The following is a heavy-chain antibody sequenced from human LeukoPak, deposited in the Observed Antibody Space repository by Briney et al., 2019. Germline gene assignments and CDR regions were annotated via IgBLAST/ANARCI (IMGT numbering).Heavy chain of an antibody. CDR3: ARLSNCSGGSCLRAYFDY. CDR2: IYYSGST. Sequence: PSETLSLTCTVSGGSISSYYWSCIRQPPGKGLEWIGYIYYSGSTHYNPSLKSRVTISVDTSKNQFSLKLSSVTAADTAVYYCARLSNCSGGSCLRAYFDYWGQGTLVTVSS. J-gene: IGHJ4*02. V-gene: IGHV4-59*08. D-gene: IGHD2-15*01. CDR1: GGSISSYY.